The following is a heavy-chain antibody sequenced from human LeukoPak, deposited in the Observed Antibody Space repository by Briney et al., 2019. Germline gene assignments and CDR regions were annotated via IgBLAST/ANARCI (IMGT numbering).Heavy chain of an antibody. CDR3: ARDYTGSYYYYYMDV. V-gene: IGHV4-61*02. Sequence: SQTLSLTCTVSGGSISSGSYYWSWIRQPAGKGLEWIGRIYTSGSTNDNPSLKSRVTISVDTSKNQFSLKLSSVTAADTAVYCCARDYTGSYYYYYMDVWGKGTTVTVSS. J-gene: IGHJ6*03. CDR1: GGSISSGSYY. CDR2: IYTSGST. D-gene: IGHD2-8*02.